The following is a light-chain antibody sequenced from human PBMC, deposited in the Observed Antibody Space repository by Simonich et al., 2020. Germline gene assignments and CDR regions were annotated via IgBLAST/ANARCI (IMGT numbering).Light chain of an antibody. J-gene: IGLJ2*01. CDR3: CSYAGSSTYVV. CDR1: SSDVVGYKY. V-gene: IGLV2-23*02. Sequence: QSALTQPASVSGSPGQSITISCTGTSSDVVGYKYVSWYQQHPGKAPKLMIYDVSKRPSVVSNRFSCSKSGNTASLTISGLQAEDEADYYCCSYAGSSTYVVFGGGTKLTVL. CDR2: DVS.